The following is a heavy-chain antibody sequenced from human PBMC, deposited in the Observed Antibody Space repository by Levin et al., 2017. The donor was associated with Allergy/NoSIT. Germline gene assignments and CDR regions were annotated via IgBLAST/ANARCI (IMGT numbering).Heavy chain of an antibody. Sequence: PGGSLRLSCAASGFTFSSYSMNWVRQAPGKGLEWVSSISSSSSYIYYADSVKGRFTISRDNAKNSLYLQMNSLRAEDTAVYYCARDLARPDAWFDPWGQGTLVTVSS. CDR2: ISSSSSYI. CDR1: GFTFSSYS. CDR3: ARDLARPDAWFDP. J-gene: IGHJ5*02. D-gene: IGHD6-6*01. V-gene: IGHV3-21*01.